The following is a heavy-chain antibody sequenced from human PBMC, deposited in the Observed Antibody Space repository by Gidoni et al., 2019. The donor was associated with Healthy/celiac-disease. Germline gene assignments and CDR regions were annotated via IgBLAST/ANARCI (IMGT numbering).Heavy chain of an antibody. J-gene: IGHJ2*01. Sequence: QVQLGQSGAEVKKTGSSVKVSCKASGGTFSSYAISWVRQAPGKGLEWMGGIIPIFGTANYAQKFQGRVTITADKSTSTAYMELSSLRSEDTAVYYCARDREVAVAGRGMWYFDLWGRGTLVTVSS. CDR2: IIPIFGTA. V-gene: IGHV1-69*06. CDR1: GGTFSSYA. CDR3: ARDREVAVAGRGMWYFDL. D-gene: IGHD6-19*01.